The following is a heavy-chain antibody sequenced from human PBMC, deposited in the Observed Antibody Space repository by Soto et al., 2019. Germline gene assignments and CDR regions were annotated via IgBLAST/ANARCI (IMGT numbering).Heavy chain of an antibody. CDR3: ARTHFADYYESSGYSIY. V-gene: IGHV3-7*01. D-gene: IGHD3-22*01. J-gene: IGHJ4*02. CDR2: KKQDGSEK. Sequence: PGGALRLSCAASGFTFSSYWMSWVRQAPGKGLEWLANKKQDGSEKYYVDSVKGRFTISRDNAKNSLYLQKNSLRAENTAVYYFARTHFADYYESSGYSIYWRPGTLVPVCS. CDR1: GFTFSSYW.